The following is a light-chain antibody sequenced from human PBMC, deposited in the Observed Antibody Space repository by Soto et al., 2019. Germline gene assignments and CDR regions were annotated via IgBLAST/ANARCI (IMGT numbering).Light chain of an antibody. CDR1: SSNIGNNY. J-gene: IGLJ2*01. CDR2: DNN. Sequence: QSVLTQPPSVSAAPGQKVTISCSGSSSNIGNNYVSWYQQFPGTAPKLLIYDNNQRPSGISDRFSVSKSGTSATLGITGLQTGDEADYYCGTWDSSLSVVVFGGGTKLTV. V-gene: IGLV1-51*01. CDR3: GTWDSSLSVVV.